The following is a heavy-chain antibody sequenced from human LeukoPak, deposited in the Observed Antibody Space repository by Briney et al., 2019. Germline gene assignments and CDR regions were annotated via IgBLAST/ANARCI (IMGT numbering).Heavy chain of an antibody. V-gene: IGHV3-30*18. D-gene: IGHD2-21*02. CDR2: ISYDGSNK. CDR1: GFIFNNYG. J-gene: IGHJ4*02. Sequence: GRSLRVSCAASGFIFNNYGMHWVRQAPGKGLEWVAVISYDGSNKNYADSVKGRFSISRDSSKNTVYLQMNSLRVEDTAVYYCAKDWAPYCGGDCYFNYWGQGTLVTVSS. CDR3: AKDWAPYCGGDCYFNY.